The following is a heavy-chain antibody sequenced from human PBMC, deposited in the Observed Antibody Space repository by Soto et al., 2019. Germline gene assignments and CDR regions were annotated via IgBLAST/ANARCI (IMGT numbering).Heavy chain of an antibody. J-gene: IGHJ4*02. CDR3: ARFKGIAAGYDY. Sequence: SETLSLTCAVYGGSFSGYYWSWIRQPPGKGLEWIGEINHSGSTNYNPSLKSRVTISVDTSKNQFSLKLSSVTAADTAVYYCARFKGIAAGYDYWGQGTLVTVSS. CDR2: INHSGST. CDR1: GGSFSGYY. D-gene: IGHD6-13*01. V-gene: IGHV4-34*01.